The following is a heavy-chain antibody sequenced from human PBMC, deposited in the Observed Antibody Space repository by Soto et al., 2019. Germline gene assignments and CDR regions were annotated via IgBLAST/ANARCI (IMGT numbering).Heavy chain of an antibody. D-gene: IGHD3-10*01. CDR1: GYPFTALY. J-gene: IGHJ4*02. CDR3: AIDNYGPLDY. V-gene: IGHV1-2*02. CDR2: IIPIIGTS. Sequence: ASVKVSCKPSGYPFTALYIHWVRQAPGLGLEWMGGIIPIIGTSRNTQRFQGRFTMTRDASTNTVYMELSSLRSDDTAVYYCAIDNYGPLDYWGQGTLVTVSS.